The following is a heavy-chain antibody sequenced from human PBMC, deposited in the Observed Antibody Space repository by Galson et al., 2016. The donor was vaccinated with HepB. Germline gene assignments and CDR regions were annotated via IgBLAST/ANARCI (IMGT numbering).Heavy chain of an antibody. CDR2: IFYSGTT. J-gene: IGHJ4*02. V-gene: IGHV4-31*03. Sequence: TLSLTCTVSGGSISRGDHYWSWIRQHPGKGLQWIGYIFYSGTTYYIPSLKSRITMSVDTSKNQFSLKLKSVTAADTAIYYCGRGRDGYNYIDYWGQGTLVTVSS. CDR1: GGSISRGDHY. CDR3: GRGRDGYNYIDY. D-gene: IGHD5-24*01.